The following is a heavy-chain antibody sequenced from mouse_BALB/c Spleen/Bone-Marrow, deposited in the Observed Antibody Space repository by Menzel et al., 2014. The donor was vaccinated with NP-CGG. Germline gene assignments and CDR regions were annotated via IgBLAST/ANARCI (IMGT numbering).Heavy chain of an antibody. CDR2: ISDGGGRA. Sequence: EVKLMESGGGLVQPGGSLKLSCAASGFTFSSYTMSWIRQTPEKRLEWVAYISDGGGRAYYPDTVKGRFTISRDNAKNTLYLQMSSLKSEDTAMYYCARQLDSSGYVLDYWGQGTTPTVSS. CDR3: ARQLDSSGYVLDY. D-gene: IGHD3-2*01. J-gene: IGHJ2*01. V-gene: IGHV5-12-2*01. CDR1: GFTFSSYT.